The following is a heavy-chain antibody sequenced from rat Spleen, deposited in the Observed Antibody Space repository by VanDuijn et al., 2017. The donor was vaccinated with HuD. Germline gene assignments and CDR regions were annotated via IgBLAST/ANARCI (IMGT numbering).Heavy chain of an antibody. CDR3: TTGGTTLYVMDV. J-gene: IGHJ4*01. CDR1: GFTFSDYS. CDR2: IIYDGSGT. V-gene: IGHV5S10*01. Sequence: EVQLVESGGGLVQPGRSLKLSCAASGFTFSDYSMAWVRQAPKKGPEWVATIIYDGSGTYYRDSVKGRFTISRDYAKSTLYLQMDSLRSEDTATYYCTTGGTTLYVMDVWGQGASVTVSS. D-gene: IGHD1-10*01.